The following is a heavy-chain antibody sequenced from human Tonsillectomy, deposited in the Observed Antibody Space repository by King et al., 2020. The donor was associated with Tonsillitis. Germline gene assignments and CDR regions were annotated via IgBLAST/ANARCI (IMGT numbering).Heavy chain of an antibody. Sequence: VQLVESGGGLVQPGGSLRLSCAASGFTFSSYAMSWVRQAPGRGLEWVSSIGARGGTTYYADSVKGRFTVSRDNPKNTRSLQMNSLRAEDTAVYYCAKPPTGDSSGYYHYWGQGTLVTVSS. CDR1: GFTFSSYA. D-gene: IGHD3-22*01. J-gene: IGHJ4*02. V-gene: IGHV3-23*04. CDR2: IGARGGTT. CDR3: AKPPTGDSSGYYHY.